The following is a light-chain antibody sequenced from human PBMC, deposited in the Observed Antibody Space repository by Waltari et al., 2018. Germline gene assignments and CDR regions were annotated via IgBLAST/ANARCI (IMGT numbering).Light chain of an antibody. CDR2: KDT. Sequence: SHELTQPPSRFVLPGHPAQKTYPGQTLSKQYDYWYQHKPGQAPVLLIYKDTERPSGIPDRFSGSSSGTSVTLTISGVQAEDEADYYCQLADSTVTYVFGPGTKVIVL. J-gene: IGLJ1*01. CDR1: TLSKQY. V-gene: IGLV3-25*03. CDR3: QLADSTVTYV.